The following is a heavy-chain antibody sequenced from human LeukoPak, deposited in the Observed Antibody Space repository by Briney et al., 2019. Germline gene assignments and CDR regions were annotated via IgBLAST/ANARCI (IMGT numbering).Heavy chain of an antibody. V-gene: IGHV4-59*01. CDR2: IYYSGST. CDR3: ARGGSHYYDSSGSAPDY. J-gene: IGHJ4*02. Sequence: SETLSLTCTVSGGSISSYYWSWIRQPPGKGLEWIGYIYYSGSTNYNPSLKSRVTISVDTSKNQFSLKLSSVTAADTAVYYCARGGSHYYDSSGSAPDYWGQGTLVTVSS. D-gene: IGHD3-22*01. CDR1: GGSISSYY.